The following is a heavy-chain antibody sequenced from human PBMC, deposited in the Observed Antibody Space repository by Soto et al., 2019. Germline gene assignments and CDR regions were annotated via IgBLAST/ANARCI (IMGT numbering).Heavy chain of an antibody. Sequence: GESLKISGKGSGYSFTSYWIGWVRQMPGKGLEWMGIIYPGDSDTRYSPSFQGQVTISADKSISTAYLQWSSLKASDTAMYYCARRAIAAAGIYYFDYWGQGTLVTVSS. J-gene: IGHJ4*02. CDR3: ARRAIAAAGIYYFDY. CDR2: IYPGDSDT. D-gene: IGHD6-13*01. V-gene: IGHV5-51*01. CDR1: GYSFTSYW.